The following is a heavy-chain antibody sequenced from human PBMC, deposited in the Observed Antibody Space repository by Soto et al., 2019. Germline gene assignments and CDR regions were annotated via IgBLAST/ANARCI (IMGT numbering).Heavy chain of an antibody. V-gene: IGHV4-34*01. Sequence: SETLSLTCTVSGGSISSYYWTWFRQPPGTGLEWIGEINHSGSTNYNPSLKSRVTISVDTSKNQFSLKLTSVTAADTAVYYCARDKITGLFDYWGQGTLVTVS. CDR2: INHSGST. CDR1: GGSISSYY. CDR3: ARDKITGLFDY. D-gene: IGHD2-8*02. J-gene: IGHJ4*02.